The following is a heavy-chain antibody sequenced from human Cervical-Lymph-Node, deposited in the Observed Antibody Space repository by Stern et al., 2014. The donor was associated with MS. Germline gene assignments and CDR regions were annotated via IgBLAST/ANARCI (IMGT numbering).Heavy chain of an antibody. V-gene: IGHV1-69*01. J-gene: IGHJ4*02. CDR1: GGTISNYI. CDR2: IISMLGIA. D-gene: IGHD3-16*02. Sequence: QLVQSGAEVKQPGSSVKVSCKASGGTISNYIIGWVRQAPGQGLEWMGGIISMLGIANYAEKFQDRVTITADESTSTAYMDLSSLRSEDTAVYYCARATSDYIWGTYRFLDSWGQGTLVIVSS. CDR3: ARATSDYIWGTYRFLDS.